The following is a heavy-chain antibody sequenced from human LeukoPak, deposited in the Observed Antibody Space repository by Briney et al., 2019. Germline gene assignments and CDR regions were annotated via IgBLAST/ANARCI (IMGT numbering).Heavy chain of an antibody. Sequence: GGSLRLSCVTSGFTFKRSSMSWVRQAPGKGREWVAFIGHFTGDIFYADSVKGRFNISRDDAKHSVYLQMNSLRVDDTAVYCCARDAYTGSMFDYWGHGTLVTVSS. J-gene: IGHJ4*01. V-gene: IGHV3-21*01. CDR1: GFTFKRSS. D-gene: IGHD1-1*01. CDR2: IGHFTGDI. CDR3: ARDAYTGSMFDY.